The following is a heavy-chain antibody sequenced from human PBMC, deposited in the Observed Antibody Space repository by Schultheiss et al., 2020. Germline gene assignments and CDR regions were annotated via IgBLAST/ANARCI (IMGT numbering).Heavy chain of an antibody. V-gene: IGHV4-59*12. CDR2: IYYSGST. CDR1: GGSISSYY. CDR3: ARGGIPV. J-gene: IGHJ6*02. D-gene: IGHD3-16*01. Sequence: SQTLSLTCTVSGGSISSYYWSWIRQPPGKGLEWIGYIYYSGSTNYNPSLKSRVTMSVDTSKNQFSLQLNSVTPEDTAVYYCARGGIPVWGQGTTVTVSS.